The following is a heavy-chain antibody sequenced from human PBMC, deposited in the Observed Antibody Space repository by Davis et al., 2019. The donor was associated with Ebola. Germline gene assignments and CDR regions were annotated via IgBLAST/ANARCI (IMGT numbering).Heavy chain of an antibody. CDR2: MFSGGRT. CDR1: GFTVGAHY. Sequence: GGSLRLSCAASGFTVGAHYMSWVRQSPGKELEWVSSMFSGGRTNYADSVKGRFTISRDNSKNTLYLQMNSLRAEDTAVYYCARGYYDSSGYYYSPYYFDYWGQGTLVTVSS. D-gene: IGHD3-22*01. J-gene: IGHJ4*02. V-gene: IGHV3-66*01. CDR3: ARGYYDSSGYYYSPYYFDY.